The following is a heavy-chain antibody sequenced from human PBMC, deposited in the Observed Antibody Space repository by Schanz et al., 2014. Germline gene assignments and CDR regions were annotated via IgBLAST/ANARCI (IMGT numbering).Heavy chain of an antibody. CDR2: ISYDGSDK. D-gene: IGHD6-13*01. J-gene: IGHJ4*02. Sequence: VQLLESGGGLVQPGGSLRLSCATSGLNFDYYGLVWVRQAPGKGLEWLAVISYDGSDKFHADSVKGRFTISRDNSKNTLYLQMNSLRVEDTAVYYCAKDFVPLVQQLIRSGGAHLDHWGQGTLVTVSS. CDR3: AKDFVPLVQQLIRSGGAHLDH. CDR1: GLNFDYYG. V-gene: IGHV3-30*18.